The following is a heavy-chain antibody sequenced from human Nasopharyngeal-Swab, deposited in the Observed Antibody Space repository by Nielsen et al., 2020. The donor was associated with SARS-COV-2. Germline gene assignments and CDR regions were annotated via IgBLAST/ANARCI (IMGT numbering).Heavy chain of an antibody. J-gene: IGHJ4*02. CDR1: GFSFSSYA. D-gene: IGHD3-10*01. CDR3: AKAGGYYYGSGRLYSDH. Sequence: GESLKISCTVSGFSFSSYAMSWVRQAPGKGLEWVSVISGSGESTYYADSLKGRFTISRDNSKNMLYLQMNSLRAEDTAVYYCAKAGGYYYGSGRLYSDHWGQGTLVTVSS. CDR2: ISGSGEST. V-gene: IGHV3-23*01.